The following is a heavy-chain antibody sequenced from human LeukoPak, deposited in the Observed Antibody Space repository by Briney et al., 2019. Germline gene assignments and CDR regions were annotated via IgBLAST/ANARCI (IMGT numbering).Heavy chain of an antibody. J-gene: IGHJ4*02. CDR2: MSSSGSTI. Sequence: GGSLRLSCAVSGSTLSNYEMNWVRQAPGKGLEWVSYMSSSGSTIYYADSVKGRFTISRDSAKNSLYLQMNSLRDEDTAVYYCARRFDCWGQGTLVTVSS. CDR3: ARRFDC. CDR1: GSTLSNYE. V-gene: IGHV3-48*03.